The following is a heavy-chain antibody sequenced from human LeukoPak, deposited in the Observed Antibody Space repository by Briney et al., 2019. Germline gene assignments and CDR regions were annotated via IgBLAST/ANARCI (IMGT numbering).Heavy chain of an antibody. CDR3: ASTYCSGGSCSFVWFDP. CDR1: GYTFTSYA. V-gene: IGHV1-3*01. Sequence: ASVKVSCKASGYTFTSYAVHWVRQAPGQRLEWMGWINAGNGNTKYSQKFQGRVTITRDTSASTAYMELSSLRSEDTAVYYCASTYCSGGSCSFVWFDPWGQGTLVTVSS. CDR2: INAGNGNT. J-gene: IGHJ5*02. D-gene: IGHD2-15*01.